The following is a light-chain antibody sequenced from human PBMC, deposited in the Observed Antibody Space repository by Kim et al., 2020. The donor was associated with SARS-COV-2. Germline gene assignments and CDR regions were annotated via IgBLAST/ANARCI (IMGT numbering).Light chain of an antibody. CDR1: NIGSKS. V-gene: IGLV3-21*04. CDR2: YDS. CDR3: QVWDSSSDHPTWV. Sequence: GKTARITCGGNNIGSKSVHWYQPKPGKAPVLVIYYDSDRPSGIPERFSGSNSGNTATLTISRVEAGDEADYYCQVWDSSSDHPTWVFGGGTQLTVL. J-gene: IGLJ3*02.